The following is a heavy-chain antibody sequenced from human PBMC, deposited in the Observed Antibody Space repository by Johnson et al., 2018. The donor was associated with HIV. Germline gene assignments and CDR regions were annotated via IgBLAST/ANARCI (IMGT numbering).Heavy chain of an antibody. CDR1: GFTFDDYA. Sequence: VQLVESGGGLVQPGRSLRLSCAASGFTFDDYAMHWVRQAPGKGLEWVSAISGSGINTYDADSVKGRFTISRDNSKNTLYLQMNSLTADDTAIYYCVRSPNWALGDIWGQGTMATVSS. CDR3: VRSPNWALGDI. CDR2: ISGSGINT. V-gene: IGHV3-23*04. J-gene: IGHJ3*02. D-gene: IGHD7-27*01.